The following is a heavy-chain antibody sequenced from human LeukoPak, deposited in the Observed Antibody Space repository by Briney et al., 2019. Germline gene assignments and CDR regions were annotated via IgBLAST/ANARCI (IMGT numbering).Heavy chain of an antibody. D-gene: IGHD2-15*01. CDR1: GFTVSSNY. J-gene: IGHJ6*02. CDR2: IYSGGST. V-gene: IGHV3-53*01. Sequence: PGGSLRLSCAASGFTVSSNYMSWVRQAPGKGPEWVSVIYSGGSTYYADSVKGRFTISRDNSKNTVYLQTNSLRAEDTAVYYCARWATYCSGGSCYDYGMDVWGQGTTVTVSS. CDR3: ARWATYCSGGSCYDYGMDV.